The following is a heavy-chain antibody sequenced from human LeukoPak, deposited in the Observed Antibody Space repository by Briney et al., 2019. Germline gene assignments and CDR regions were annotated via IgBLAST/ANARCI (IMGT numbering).Heavy chain of an antibody. V-gene: IGHV3-21*04. CDR2: ISSSSNYI. CDR3: ARVTGGRYCSTTSCYMRGWFDP. CDR1: GFTFSSYS. D-gene: IGHD2-2*02. Sequence: GGSLRLSCAASGFTFSSYSMNWVRQAPGKGLEWASSISSSSNYIYYADSVKGRFTISRDNAKNSLYLQMNSLRAEDTAVYYCARVTGGRYCSTTSCYMRGWFDPWGQGTLVTVSS. J-gene: IGHJ5*02.